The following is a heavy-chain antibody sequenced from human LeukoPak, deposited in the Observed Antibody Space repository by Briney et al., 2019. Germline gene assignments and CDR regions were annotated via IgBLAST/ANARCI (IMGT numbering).Heavy chain of an antibody. CDR2: ISASGDST. CDR1: GFAFNNYV. J-gene: IGHJ4*02. CDR3: AKGPPSPSAALDY. D-gene: IGHD6-13*01. Sequence: GGSLRLSCAASGFAFNNYVMTWVRQAPGKGLDWFSAISASGDSTYYADSVKGRFTISRDSSKSTMYLQMTSLTAEDTAVYYCAKGPPSPSAALDYWGQGTLVTVSS. V-gene: IGHV3-23*01.